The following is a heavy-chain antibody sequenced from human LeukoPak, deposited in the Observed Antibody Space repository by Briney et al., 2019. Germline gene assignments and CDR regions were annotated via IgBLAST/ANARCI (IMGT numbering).Heavy chain of an antibody. V-gene: IGHV3-48*04. Sequence: GGSLRLSCAASGFTFSSYSMNWVRQAPGKGLEWVSYISDSGSPIYYADSVKGRFTISRDNAKNSLYLQMNSLRAEDTAVYYCARGPSGYHNTGGQGTLVTVSS. CDR3: ARGPSGYHNT. D-gene: IGHD5-12*01. CDR2: ISDSGSPI. J-gene: IGHJ4*02. CDR1: GFTFSSYS.